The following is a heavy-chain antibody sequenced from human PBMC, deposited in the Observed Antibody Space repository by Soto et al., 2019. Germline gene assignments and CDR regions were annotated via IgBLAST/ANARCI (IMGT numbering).Heavy chain of an antibody. CDR1: GFTSGDYY. CDR3: ARDPGAWYFDW. V-gene: IGHV3-11*06. CDR2: ISSSSSYT. D-gene: IGHD7-27*01. Sequence: QVQLVESGGGLVKPGGSWRLSCEASGFTSGDYYMTWIRQAPGKGLEWVSYISSSSSYTNYADSVKGRFTISRDNAKNSLYLQMNSLRAEDTAVYYCARDPGAWYFDWWGQGTLVTVSS. J-gene: IGHJ4*02.